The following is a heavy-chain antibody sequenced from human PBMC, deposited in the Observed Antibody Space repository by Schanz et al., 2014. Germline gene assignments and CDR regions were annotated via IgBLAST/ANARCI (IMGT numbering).Heavy chain of an antibody. CDR2: MNPNSGNT. CDR1: GYNITSND. CDR3: AMQGTGMAVAGSVIDSYYYYMDV. D-gene: IGHD6-19*01. V-gene: IGHV1-8*01. Sequence: QVHLVQSGAEVKKPGASVKVSCKASGYNITSNDVTWVRQATGQGLEWMGWMNPNSGNTGYAQKFQGRVTMTRNTTISTAYMELSSMRSEDTAAYYSAMQGTGMAVAGSVIDSYYYYMDVWGEGTTVTVSS. J-gene: IGHJ6*03.